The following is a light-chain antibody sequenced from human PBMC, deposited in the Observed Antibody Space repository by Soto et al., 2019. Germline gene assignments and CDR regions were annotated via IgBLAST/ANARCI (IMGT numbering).Light chain of an antibody. CDR1: QSVGNY. CDR3: QQRSNWPRDT. Sequence: EIVLTQSPATLSLSPGERATLSCRASQSVGNYLAWYEQKPGQAPRLLIYDASNRVTGVPARFSGSGSGTDFPLTISSLEPQDVAVYYCQQRSNWPRDTFGQGTTLQI. J-gene: IGKJ2*01. CDR2: DAS. V-gene: IGKV3-11*01.